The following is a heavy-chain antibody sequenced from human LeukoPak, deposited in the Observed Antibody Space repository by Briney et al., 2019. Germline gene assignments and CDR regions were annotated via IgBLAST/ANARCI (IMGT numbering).Heavy chain of an antibody. CDR3: ARRSRWLQSHPWDY. J-gene: IGHJ4*02. Sequence: SERLSLTCAVHGGSFSGYYWSWIRQPPGKGLEWVGEINHSRSTNYNPSLKSRVTISVDTSKNQFSLKLSCVTAADTAVYYCARRSRWLQSHPWDYWGQGTLVTVSS. V-gene: IGHV4-34*01. D-gene: IGHD5-24*01. CDR1: GGSFSGYY. CDR2: INHSRST.